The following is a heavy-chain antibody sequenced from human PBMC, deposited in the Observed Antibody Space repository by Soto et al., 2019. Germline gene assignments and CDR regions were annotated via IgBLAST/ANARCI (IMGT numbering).Heavy chain of an antibody. CDR3: ARDPGGEDGHNCFDL. Sequence: QVQLVQSGAEVKKPGSSVKVSCKASGGTFSSYAISWVRQAPGQGLEWMGGIIPIFGTANYAQKFQGRVTITADESTSRAYMERSSLRSEDTGVYYGARDPGGEDGHNCFDLWGQGTLVTVSS. CDR2: IIPIFGTA. J-gene: IGHJ5*02. D-gene: IGHD1-26*01. V-gene: IGHV1-69*01. CDR1: GGTFSSYA.